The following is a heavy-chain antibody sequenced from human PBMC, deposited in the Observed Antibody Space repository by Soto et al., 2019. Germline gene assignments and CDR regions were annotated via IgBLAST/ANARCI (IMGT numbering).Heavy chain of an antibody. J-gene: IGHJ6*02. V-gene: IGHV1-69*02. CDR3: AKSPNPEYATPSYSGMDV. Sequence: QVQLVQSGAEVKKPGSSVKVSCKASGGSFTSFIVTWVRQAPGQGLEWMGRIIPVLDVEYYAQKLQGRLTITADKSTNTASMELRSLRSEDTAVYYCAKSPNPEYATPSYSGMDVWGLGTTVTVSS. CDR2: IIPVLDVE. D-gene: IGHD2-15*01. CDR1: GGSFTSFI.